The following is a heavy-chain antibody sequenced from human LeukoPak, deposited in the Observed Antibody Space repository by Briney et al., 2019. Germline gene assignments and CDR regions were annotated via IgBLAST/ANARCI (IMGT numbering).Heavy chain of an antibody. CDR2: IYHSGST. Sequence: SETLSLTCTVSGYSISSGYYWGWIRQPPVKGLEWIGSIYHSGSTYYNPSLKSRVTISVDTSKNQFSLKLSSVTAADTAVYYCARHDLRGGNFFDYWGQGTLVTVSS. CDR3: ARHDLRGGNFFDY. CDR1: GYSISSGYY. J-gene: IGHJ4*02. V-gene: IGHV4-38-2*02. D-gene: IGHD4-23*01.